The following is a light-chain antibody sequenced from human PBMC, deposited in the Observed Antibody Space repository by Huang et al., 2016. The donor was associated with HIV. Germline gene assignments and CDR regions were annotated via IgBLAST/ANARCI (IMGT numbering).Light chain of an antibody. Sequence: DIQMTQSPSSLSASVGDSVTITCRASQTIDTHLNWYQQKPGKTPNVLMYGAHTLQSGVPPRFSGSGSGTYFTLTISSLQYEDFATYYCQQSYSSSPWTFGQGTKVEIK. J-gene: IGKJ1*01. CDR2: GAH. V-gene: IGKV1-39*01. CDR3: QQSYSSSPWT. CDR1: QTIDTH.